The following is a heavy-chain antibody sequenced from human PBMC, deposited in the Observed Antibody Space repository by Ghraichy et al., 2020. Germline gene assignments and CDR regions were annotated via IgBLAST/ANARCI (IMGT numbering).Heavy chain of an antibody. V-gene: IGHV4-4*02. CDR3: ARGQRRIFGVVIGFDY. CDR1: GGSISSSNW. CDR2: IYHSGST. Sequence: SETLSLTCAVSGGSISSSNWWSWVRQPPGKGLEWIGEIYHSGSTNYNPSLKSRVTISVDKSKNQFSLKLSSVTAADTAVYYCARGQRRIFGVVIGFDYWGQGTLVTVSS. D-gene: IGHD3-3*01. J-gene: IGHJ4*02.